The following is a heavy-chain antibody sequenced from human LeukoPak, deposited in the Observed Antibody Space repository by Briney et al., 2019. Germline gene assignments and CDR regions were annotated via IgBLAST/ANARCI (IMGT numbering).Heavy chain of an antibody. D-gene: IGHD2-2*01. Sequence: RPSETLSLTCTVSGGSISSGDYYWSWIRQPPGKGLEWIGYIYYSGSTYYNPSLKSRVTISVDTSKNQFSLKLSSVTAADMAVYYCARERRCSSTSCYEGYYYYYGMDVGGQGTTVTVSS. CDR3: ARERRCSSTSCYEGYYYYYGMDV. J-gene: IGHJ6*02. CDR1: GGSISSGDYY. V-gene: IGHV4-30-4*01. CDR2: IYYSGST.